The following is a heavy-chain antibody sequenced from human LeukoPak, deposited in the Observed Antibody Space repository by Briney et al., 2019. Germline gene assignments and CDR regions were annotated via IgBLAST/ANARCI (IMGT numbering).Heavy chain of an antibody. CDR1: GFTFSSYS. V-gene: IGHV3-21*01. CDR2: ISSSSSYI. J-gene: IGHJ4*02. D-gene: IGHD2/OR15-2a*01. CDR3: ARGFLVLHDIDY. Sequence: GGSLRLSCAASGFTFSSYSMNWVSQAPGKGLGWVSSISSSSSYIYYAASVKGRFTISRDSAKNSLYLQMNSLRAEDTAVYYCARGFLVLHDIDYWGQGTLVTVSS.